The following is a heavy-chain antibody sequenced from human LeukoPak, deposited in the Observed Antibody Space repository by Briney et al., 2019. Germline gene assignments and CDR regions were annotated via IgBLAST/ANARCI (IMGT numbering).Heavy chain of an antibody. CDR2: IKSKTDGGTT. CDR1: GFTFGDYA. D-gene: IGHD6-13*01. J-gene: IGHJ4*02. Sequence: GGSLRLSCTASGFTFGDYAMSWVRQAPGKGLEWVGRIKSKTDGGTTDYAAPVKGRFTISRDDSKNTLYLQMNSLKTEDTAVYYCTTDPFIAADYWGQGTLVTVSS. CDR3: TTDPFIAADY. V-gene: IGHV3-15*01.